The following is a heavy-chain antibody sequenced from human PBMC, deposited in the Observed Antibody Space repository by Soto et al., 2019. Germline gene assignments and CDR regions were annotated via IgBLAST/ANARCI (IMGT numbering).Heavy chain of an antibody. CDR2: IYYTGST. CDR1: GGAFSSGDYY. V-gene: IGHV4-30-4*01. CDR3: ARIHFGDEPSYYYYGMDV. Sequence: TLSLTCTVSGGAFSSGDYYFVGVGEPPWNGLEWIGYIYYTGSTFNNPSLKSRVSISIDTSKTQFSLKLSSVTAADTAVYYCARIHFGDEPSYYYYGMDVWGQGTTVTAP. D-gene: IGHD4-17*01. J-gene: IGHJ6*02.